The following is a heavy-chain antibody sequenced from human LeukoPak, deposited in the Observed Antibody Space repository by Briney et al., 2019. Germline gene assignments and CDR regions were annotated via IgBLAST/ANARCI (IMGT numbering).Heavy chain of an antibody. J-gene: IGHJ6*03. Sequence: PGGSLRLSCAASGFTFSSYEMNWVRQAPGKGLEWVSYISSSGSTIYYADSVKGRFTISRDNAKNSLYLQMNSLRAEDTAVYYCAREFGSSWYGNYYYMDVWGKGTTVTISS. CDR3: AREFGSSWYGNYYYMDV. CDR2: ISSSGSTI. V-gene: IGHV3-48*03. D-gene: IGHD6-13*01. CDR1: GFTFSSYE.